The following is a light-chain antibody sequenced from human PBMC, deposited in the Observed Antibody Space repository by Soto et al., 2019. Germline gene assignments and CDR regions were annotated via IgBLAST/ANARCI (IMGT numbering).Light chain of an antibody. CDR2: EGS. CDR1: SSDVGSYKL. Sequence: QSALTQPASVSGSPGQSITISCTGTSSDVGSYKLVSWYQQHPGKAPKLMIYEGSKRPSGVSNRFSGSKSGNTAFLTISGLQAEDEADYYCCSYAGSSTLLFGGGTKLTVL. J-gene: IGLJ2*01. V-gene: IGLV2-23*01. CDR3: CSYAGSSTLL.